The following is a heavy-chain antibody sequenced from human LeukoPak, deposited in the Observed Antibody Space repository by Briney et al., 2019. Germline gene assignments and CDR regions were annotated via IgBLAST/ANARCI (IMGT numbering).Heavy chain of an antibody. CDR1: GGSISSGSYY. Sequence: QSSETLSLTCTVSGGSISSGSYYWGWIRQPPGKGLEWTGSIYYSGSTYYNPSLKSRVTISVDTSKNQFSLKLSSVTAADTAVYYCARRLYCSSTSCYGDYYYYGMDVWGQGTTVTVSS. CDR3: ARRLYCSSTSCYGDYYYYGMDV. D-gene: IGHD2-2*01. CDR2: IYYSGST. J-gene: IGHJ6*02. V-gene: IGHV4-39*01.